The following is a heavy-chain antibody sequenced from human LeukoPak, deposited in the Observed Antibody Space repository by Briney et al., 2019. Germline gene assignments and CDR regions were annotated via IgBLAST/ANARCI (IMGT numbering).Heavy chain of an antibody. J-gene: IGHJ1*01. CDR3: ARDRADGSGVKSH. D-gene: IGHD3-10*01. CDR1: GFTFSSYG. Sequence: RSLRLSCAASGFTFSSYGMHWVRQAPGKGLEWVAVIWYDGFNKCYADSVKGRFTISRDNSKNTLYLQMNSLRVEDTAVYHCARDRADGSGVKSHWGQGTLVTVSS. V-gene: IGHV3-33*01. CDR2: IWYDGFNK.